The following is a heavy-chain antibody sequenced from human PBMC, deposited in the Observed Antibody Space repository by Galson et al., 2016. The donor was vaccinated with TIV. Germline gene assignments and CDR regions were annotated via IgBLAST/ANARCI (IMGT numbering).Heavy chain of an antibody. J-gene: IGHJ4*01. CDR2: ISFDGSNE. Sequence: SLRLSCAASGFTFSYSGMHWVRQAPGKGLEWVAVISFDGSNEYYADSVKGRFTISRDNSKNTPHLQMNSLRAEDTAVYYCAKDITVYCAGDCSTFDYWGHGTLVTVSS. CDR1: GFTFSYSG. CDR3: AKDITVYCAGDCSTFDY. V-gene: IGHV3-30*18. D-gene: IGHD2-21*02.